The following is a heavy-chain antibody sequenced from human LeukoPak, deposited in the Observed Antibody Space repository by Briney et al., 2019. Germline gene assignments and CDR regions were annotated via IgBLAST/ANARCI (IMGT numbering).Heavy chain of an antibody. CDR3: ARDYTGYFP. V-gene: IGHV3-7*03. J-gene: IGHJ5*02. CDR2: IKTDGSEK. D-gene: IGHD3-9*01. Sequence: GGSLRLSCVASGFTFSDYVIHWVRQAPGKGLEWVANIKTDGSEKYYVDSVKGRFTISRDNANNSLYLQMNSLRAEDTAVYYCARDYTGYFPWGQGTLVIVSS. CDR1: GFTFSDYV.